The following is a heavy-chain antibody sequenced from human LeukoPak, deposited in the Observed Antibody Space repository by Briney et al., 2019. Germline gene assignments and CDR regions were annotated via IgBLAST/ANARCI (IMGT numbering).Heavy chain of an antibody. CDR1: GFTFDDYA. J-gene: IGHJ4*02. D-gene: IGHD4-17*01. CDR2: ISWNSGSI. Sequence: GGSLRLSCAASGFTFDDYAMHWVRQAPGKGLEWVSGISWNSGSIGYADSVKGRFTISRDNAKNSLYLQMNSLRAEDTALYYCAKGTNWDDYGVFDYWGQGTLVTVSS. V-gene: IGHV3-9*01. CDR3: AKGTNWDDYGVFDY.